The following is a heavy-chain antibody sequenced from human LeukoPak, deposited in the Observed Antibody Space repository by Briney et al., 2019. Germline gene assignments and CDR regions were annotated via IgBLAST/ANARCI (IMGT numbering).Heavy chain of an antibody. CDR1: GYTFTGYY. D-gene: IGHD6-13*01. CDR2: INPNSGGT. Sequence: ASVKVSCKASGYTFTGYYMHWVRQAPGQGLGWMGRINPNSGGTNYAQKFQGRVTMTRDTSISTAYMELSRLRSDDTAVYYCARPNPGIAAAGTPGGFDPWGQGTLVTVSS. CDR3: ARPNPGIAAAGTPGGFDP. J-gene: IGHJ5*02. V-gene: IGHV1-2*06.